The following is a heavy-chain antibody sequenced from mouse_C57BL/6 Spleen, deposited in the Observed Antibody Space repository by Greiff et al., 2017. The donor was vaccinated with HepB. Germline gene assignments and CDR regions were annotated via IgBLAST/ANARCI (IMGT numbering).Heavy chain of an antibody. CDR1: GYTFTSYW. Sequence: QVLLQQPGAELVKPGASVKMSCKASGYTFTSYWITWVKQRPGQGLEWIGDIYPGSGSTNYNEKFKSKATLTVDTSSSTAYMQLSSLTSEDSAVYVCAWYCGSSYEYDFEGWGQGTTVTVAS. J-gene: IGHJ2*01. CDR2: IYPGSGST. D-gene: IGHD1-1*01. CDR3: AWYCGSSYEYDFEG. V-gene: IGHV1-55*01.